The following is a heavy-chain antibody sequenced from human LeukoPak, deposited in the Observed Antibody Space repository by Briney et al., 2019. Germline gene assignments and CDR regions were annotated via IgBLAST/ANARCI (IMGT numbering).Heavy chain of an antibody. J-gene: IGHJ4*02. CDR1: GFTFSSYG. CDR2: IRYDGSNK. Sequence: GGSLRLSCAASGFTFSSYGMHWVRQAPGKGLEWVAFIRYDGSNKYYADSVKGRFTISRDNSKNTLYLQMNSLRAEDTAVYYCAKDREWLGRNFDYWGQGTQVTVSS. D-gene: IGHD6-19*01. CDR3: AKDREWLGRNFDY. V-gene: IGHV3-30*02.